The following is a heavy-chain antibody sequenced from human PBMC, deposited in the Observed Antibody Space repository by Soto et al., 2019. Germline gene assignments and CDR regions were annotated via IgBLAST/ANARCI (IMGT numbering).Heavy chain of an antibody. CDR1: GFTFDDYA. V-gene: IGHV3-9*01. J-gene: IGHJ4*02. CDR3: AKGYDILTGYPFDY. Sequence: GGSLRLSCAASGFTFDDYAMHWVRQAPGKGLEWVSGISWNSGSIGYADSVKGRFTISRDNAKNSLYLQMNSLRAEDTALYYCAKGYDILTGYPFDYWGQGTLVTVSS. CDR2: ISWNSGSI. D-gene: IGHD3-9*01.